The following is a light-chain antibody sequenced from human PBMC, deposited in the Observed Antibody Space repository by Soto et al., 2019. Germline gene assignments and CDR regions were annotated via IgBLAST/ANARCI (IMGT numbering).Light chain of an antibody. J-gene: IGLJ2*01. Sequence: QSVLTQPPSVTAAPGQRVTISCTGSNSNIGAGFDVHWYQQFPGRAPKLLIYGTSNRPTGVPDRFSGSKSGTSASLAITGLQADDEADYYCQSYDMSVVGLLFGVGTKLPVL. CDR3: QSYDMSVVGLL. CDR1: NSNIGAGFD. CDR2: GTS. V-gene: IGLV1-40*01.